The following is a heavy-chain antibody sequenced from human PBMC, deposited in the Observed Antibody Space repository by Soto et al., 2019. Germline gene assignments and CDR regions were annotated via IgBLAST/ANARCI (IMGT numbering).Heavy chain of an antibody. D-gene: IGHD3-22*01. CDR1: GASISSSY. Sequence: PSETLSLTCTVSGASISSSYWSWIRQSPGKGLEWIGYVYYSGSTNYTPSLKSRVTISVDTSKNQFSLKLRSVTAADTAVYYCARGVPYFYDSSGYYPLCYFDYWGQGALVTVS. CDR2: VYYSGST. V-gene: IGHV4-59*12. J-gene: IGHJ4*02. CDR3: ARGVPYFYDSSGYYPLCYFDY.